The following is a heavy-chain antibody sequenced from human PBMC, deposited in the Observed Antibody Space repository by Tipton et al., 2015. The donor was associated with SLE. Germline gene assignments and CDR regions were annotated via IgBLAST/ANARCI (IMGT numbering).Heavy chain of an antibody. CDR1: GGSISSGSYY. J-gene: IGHJ5*02. CDR3: ARGGGSSSGRWFDP. V-gene: IGHV4-61*02. D-gene: IGHD6-6*01. Sequence: TLSLTCTVSGGSISSGSYYWSWIRQPAGKGLEWIGRIYTSGSTNYNPSLKSRVTISVDTSKNQFSLKLTSMTAADTAVYYCARGGGSSSGRWFDPWGQGTLVTVSA. CDR2: IYTSGST.